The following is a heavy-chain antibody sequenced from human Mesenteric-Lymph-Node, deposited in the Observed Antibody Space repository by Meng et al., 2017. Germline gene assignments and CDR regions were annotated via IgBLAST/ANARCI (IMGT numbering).Heavy chain of an antibody. V-gene: IGHV3-33*01. Sequence: GGSLRLSCAAPGLTFNSYGMHWVRQAPGKGLEWVAVIWHDGGRKEYADSVMGRFTLSRDNSKNTIYLQMNSLRAEDTAVYYCARDSRAAAGTLLAFDIWGQGTMVTVSS. D-gene: IGHD6-13*01. CDR2: IWHDGGRK. CDR3: ARDSRAAAGTLLAFDI. J-gene: IGHJ3*02. CDR1: GLTFNSYG.